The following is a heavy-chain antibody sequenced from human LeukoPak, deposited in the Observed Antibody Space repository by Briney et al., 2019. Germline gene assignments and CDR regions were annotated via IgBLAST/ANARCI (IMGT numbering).Heavy chain of an antibody. J-gene: IGHJ4*02. Sequence: GGSLRLSCAASGFXFSTYAISWVRQAPGKGLEWGSTVSTSGRSTYYADSVKGRFTISRDNSKNTLYLQMNSLRAEDTAVYYCAKSGIEAAGSLVYFDYWGQGTLVTASS. CDR3: AKSGIEAAGSLVYFDY. CDR1: GFXFSTYA. V-gene: IGHV3-23*01. CDR2: VSTSGRST. D-gene: IGHD6-13*01.